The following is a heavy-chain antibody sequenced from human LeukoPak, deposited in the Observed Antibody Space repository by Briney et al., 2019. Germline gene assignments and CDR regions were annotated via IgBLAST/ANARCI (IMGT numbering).Heavy chain of an antibody. V-gene: IGHV4-30-2*01. CDR3: ARDLESYYGSGSYFDY. J-gene: IGHJ4*02. Sequence: SETLSLTCTVSGGSISSGGYYWSWIRQPPGKGLEWIGYIYHSGSTYYNPSLKSRVTISVDRSKNQFSLKLSSVTAADTTVYYCARDLESYYGSGSYFDYWGQGTLVTVSS. CDR2: IYHSGST. D-gene: IGHD3-10*01. CDR1: GGSISSGGYY.